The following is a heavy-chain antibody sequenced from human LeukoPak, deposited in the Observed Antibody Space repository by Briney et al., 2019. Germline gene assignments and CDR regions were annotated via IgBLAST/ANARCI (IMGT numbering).Heavy chain of an antibody. V-gene: IGHV3-23*01. CDR2: ISGSGGST. D-gene: IGHD1-26*01. CDR1: GFTFSSYA. J-gene: IGHJ4*02. Sequence: PGGSLRLSCAASGFTFSSYAMSWVRQAPGKGLEWDSAISGSGGSTYYADSVKGRFTISRDNSKNTLYLQMNSLRAEDTAVYYCAKDSREVQELDYWGQGTLVTVSS. CDR3: AKDSREVQELDY.